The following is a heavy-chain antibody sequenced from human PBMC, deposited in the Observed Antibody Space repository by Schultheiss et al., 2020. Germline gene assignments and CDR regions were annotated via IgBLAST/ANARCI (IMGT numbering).Heavy chain of an antibody. J-gene: IGHJ4*02. CDR2: ISGSGGST. CDR3: AKDGWELYPPPVYYFDY. V-gene: IGHV3-23*01. Sequence: GGSLRLSCAASGFTFSSYAMSWVRQAPGKGLEWVSAISGSGGSTYYADSVKGRFTISRDNSKNTLYLQMNSLRAEDTAVYYCAKDGWELYPPPVYYFDYWGQGTLVNVYS. D-gene: IGHD1-26*01. CDR1: GFTFSSYA.